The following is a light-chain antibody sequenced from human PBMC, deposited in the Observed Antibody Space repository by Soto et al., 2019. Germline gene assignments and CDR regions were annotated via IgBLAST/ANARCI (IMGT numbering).Light chain of an antibody. V-gene: IGKV1-5*03. CDR2: EAS. J-gene: IGKJ2*01. CDR1: QSISSW. CDR3: QQYNDSFPYT. Sequence: DIQMTQSPSTLSASVGDRVTITCRASQSISSWLAWYQQKPGTAPKLLIYEASTLESGVPSRFTGIRSGTKLTLSVSSLQPDDFATYYCQQYNDSFPYTFGQGTKLEIK.